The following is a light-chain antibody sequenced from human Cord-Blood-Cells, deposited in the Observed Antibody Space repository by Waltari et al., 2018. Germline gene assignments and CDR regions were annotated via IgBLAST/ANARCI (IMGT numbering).Light chain of an antibody. V-gene: IGLV1-44*01. CDR3: AAWDDSLNGPV. CDR1: SSNTGSNT. CDR2: SNN. J-gene: IGLJ3*02. Sequence: QSVLTQPPSASGTPGQRVTIPCSGRSSNTGSNTVNWYQQLPGTAPKPLIYSNNQRPSGVPDRFSGSKSGTSASLAISGLQSEDEADYYCAAWDDSLNGPVFGGGTKLTVL.